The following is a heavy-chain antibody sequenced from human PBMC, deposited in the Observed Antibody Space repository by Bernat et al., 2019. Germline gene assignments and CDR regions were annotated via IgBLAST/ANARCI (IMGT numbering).Heavy chain of an antibody. V-gene: IGHV3-43*01. D-gene: IGHD1-26*01. J-gene: IGHJ4*02. CDR3: AKDRGSGSYYTPYIDY. CDR2: ISWDGGST. CDR1: GFTFDDYT. Sequence: VQLVESGGGVVQPGGSLRLSCAASGFTFDDYTMHWVRQAPGKGLEWVSLISWDGGSTYYADSVKGRFTISRDNSKNSLYLQMNSLRTEDTALYYCAKDRGSGSYYTPYIDYWGQGTLVTVSS.